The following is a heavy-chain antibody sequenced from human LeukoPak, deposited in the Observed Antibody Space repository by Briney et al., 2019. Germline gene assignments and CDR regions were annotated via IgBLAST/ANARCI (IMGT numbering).Heavy chain of an antibody. J-gene: IGHJ4*02. Sequence: GESLKISCKGSGYXFPTYWICWVRQMPGKGLEWMASMYPNDSDKRYSPSFQGQVTISADKSLSTAFLLWSSLKASDTAMYYCARHRVSGGSPRAFDSWGQGTLVTVSS. CDR1: GYXFPTYW. V-gene: IGHV5-51*01. D-gene: IGHD2-15*01. CDR3: ARHRVSGGSPRAFDS. CDR2: MYPNDSDK.